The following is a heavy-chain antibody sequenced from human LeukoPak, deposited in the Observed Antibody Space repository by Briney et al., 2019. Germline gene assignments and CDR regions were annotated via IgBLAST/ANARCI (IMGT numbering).Heavy chain of an antibody. J-gene: IGHJ3*02. CDR2: IIPILGIA. V-gene: IGHV1-69*02. CDR1: GGTFSSHT. D-gene: IGHD1-26*01. Sequence: SVKVSCKASGGTFSSHTISWVRQAPGQGLEWMGRIIPILGIANYAQKFQGRVTITADKSTSTAYMELSSLRSEDTAVYYCASESGSYNDAFDIWGQGTMVTVSS. CDR3: ASESGSYNDAFDI.